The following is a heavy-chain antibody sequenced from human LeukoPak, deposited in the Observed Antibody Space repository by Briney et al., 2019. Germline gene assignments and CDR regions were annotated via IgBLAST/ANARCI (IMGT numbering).Heavy chain of an antibody. J-gene: IGHJ6*02. CDR1: GGSFSGYY. CDR2: INHSGST. Sequence: SETLSLTCAAYGGSFSGYYWSWIRQPPGKGLEWIGEINHSGSTNYNPSLKSRVTISVDTSKNQFSLKLSSVTAADTAVYYCARADYSYGSFPYYYYGMDVWGQGTTVTVSS. V-gene: IGHV4-34*01. D-gene: IGHD5-18*01. CDR3: ARADYSYGSFPYYYYGMDV.